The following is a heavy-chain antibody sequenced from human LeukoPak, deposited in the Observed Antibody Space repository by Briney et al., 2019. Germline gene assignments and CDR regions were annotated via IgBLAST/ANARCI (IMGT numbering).Heavy chain of an antibody. D-gene: IGHD1-1*01. CDR1: GFTFSNYN. CDR3: ARGTGTTFLASMDV. Sequence: PGGSLRLSCVASGFTFSNYNMNWVRQAPGKGLEWVSYITLSSSTIYYADSVKGRFTISRDNAKNSLYLQMNSLRAEDTAVYYCARGTGTTFLASMDVWGKGTTVTISS. J-gene: IGHJ6*03. CDR2: ITLSSSTI. V-gene: IGHV3-48*01.